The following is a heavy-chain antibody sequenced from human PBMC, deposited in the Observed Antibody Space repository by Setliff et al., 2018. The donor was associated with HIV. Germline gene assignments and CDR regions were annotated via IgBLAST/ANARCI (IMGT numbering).Heavy chain of an antibody. CDR3: ARGRDYVSGNYHYTGGGAFDI. CDR1: GGSISSSNW. V-gene: IGHV4-4*02. D-gene: IGHD3-16*02. Sequence: SETLSLTCAVSGGSISSSNWWSWVRQPPGKGLEWIGEIYHSGGTNYNPSLKSRVTISLDKSKNQFSLKLSSVIAADTAVYYCARGRDYVSGNYHYTGGGAFDIGGQGTMVTVSS. CDR2: IYHSGGT. J-gene: IGHJ3*02.